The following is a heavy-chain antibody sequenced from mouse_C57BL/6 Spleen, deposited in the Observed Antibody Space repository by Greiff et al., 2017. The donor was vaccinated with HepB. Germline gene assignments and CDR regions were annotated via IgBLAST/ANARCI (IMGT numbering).Heavy chain of an antibody. CDR1: GYTFTDYN. V-gene: IGHV1-22*01. Sequence: DVHLVESGPELVKPGASVKMSCKASGYTFTDYNMHWVKQSHGKSLEWIGYINPNNGGTSYNQKFKGKATLTVNKSSSTAYMELRSLTSEDSAVYYCARLGPLGFDYWGQGTTLTVSS. J-gene: IGHJ2*01. D-gene: IGHD3-3*01. CDR2: INPNNGGT. CDR3: ARLGPLGFDY.